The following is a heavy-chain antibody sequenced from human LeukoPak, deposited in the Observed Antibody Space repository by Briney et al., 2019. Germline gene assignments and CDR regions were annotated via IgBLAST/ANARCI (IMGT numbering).Heavy chain of an antibody. J-gene: IGHJ4*02. CDR2: IYHSGST. V-gene: IGHV4-30-2*01. CDR1: GGSISSGGYY. Sequence: SQTLSLTCTVSGGSISSGGYYWSWIRQPPGKGLEWIGYIYHSGSTYYNPSLKSRVTISVDRSKNQFSLKLSSVTAADTAVYYCARDPLPYYYDNSGYFYWGQGTLVTVSS. D-gene: IGHD3-22*01. CDR3: ARDPLPYYYDNSGYFY.